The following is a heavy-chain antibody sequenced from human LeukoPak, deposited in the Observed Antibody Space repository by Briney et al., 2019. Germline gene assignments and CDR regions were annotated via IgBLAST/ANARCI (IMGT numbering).Heavy chain of an antibody. D-gene: IGHD6-19*01. CDR1: GYTFTSYA. J-gene: IGHJ4*02. CDR2: INAGNGNT. V-gene: IGHV1-3*01. CDR3: ARFRVGAGHYFDY. Sequence: ASVKVSCKASGYTFTSYAMHWVRQAPGQRLEWMGWINAGNGNTKYSQKFQGRVTITRDTSASTAYMELSSLRSEDTAVYYCARFRVGAGHYFDYWGQGTLVTVSS.